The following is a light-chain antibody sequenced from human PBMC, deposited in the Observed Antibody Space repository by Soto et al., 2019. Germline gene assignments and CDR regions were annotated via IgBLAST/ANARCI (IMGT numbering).Light chain of an antibody. Sequence: DIQMTQSPFSLSAYVGDRVTITCRASLSISNYLNWYQQRPGKAPKLLIYAASNLQSGVPSRVSGSGSGTDFTLTVSSLQTAEFATYDCPQSYNASRTFGLGTKFEI. CDR1: LSISNY. CDR2: AAS. J-gene: IGKJ2*01. CDR3: PQSYNASRT. V-gene: IGKV1-39*01.